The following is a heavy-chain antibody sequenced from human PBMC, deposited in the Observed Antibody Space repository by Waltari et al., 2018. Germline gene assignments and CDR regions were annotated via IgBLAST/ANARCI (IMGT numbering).Heavy chain of an antibody. V-gene: IGHV4-38-2*02. Sequence: QVQLQESGPGLVKPSETLSLTCTVAGYSISIGYYWGWIRQPPGKGLEWIGSIYHSGSTYYNPSLKSRVTISVDTSKNQFSLKLSSVTAADTAVYYCASCFPYSNDWFDPWGQGTLVTVSS. J-gene: IGHJ5*02. CDR2: IYHSGST. D-gene: IGHD4-4*01. CDR1: GYSISIGYY. CDR3: ASCFPYSNDWFDP.